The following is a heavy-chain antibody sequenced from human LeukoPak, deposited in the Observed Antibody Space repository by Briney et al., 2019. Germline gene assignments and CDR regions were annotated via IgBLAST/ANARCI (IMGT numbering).Heavy chain of an antibody. J-gene: IGHJ5*02. CDR3: ARRKRCSSTSCYVRSNWFDP. Sequence: KPSETLSLTCAVYGGSFSGYYWSWVRQPPGKGLEWVGEINHSGSTNYNPSLKSRVTISVDTSKNQFSLKLSSVTAADTAVYYCARRKRCSSTSCYVRSNWFDPWGQGTLVTVSS. D-gene: IGHD2-2*01. CDR1: GGSFSGYY. V-gene: IGHV4-34*01. CDR2: INHSGST.